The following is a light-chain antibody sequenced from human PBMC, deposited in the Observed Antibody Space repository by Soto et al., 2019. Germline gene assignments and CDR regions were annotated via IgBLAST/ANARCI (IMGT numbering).Light chain of an antibody. Sequence: DIQMTQSPSPLSASVGDTVTITCRASQTISRWLAWYQQKPGKAPRILIYTASTLESGVPSRFSASGSGTEFTLTISSLQPDDFATYYCQEYNNYWTLGQGTKVDIK. V-gene: IGKV1-5*01. J-gene: IGKJ1*01. CDR3: QEYNNYWT. CDR1: QTISRW. CDR2: TAS.